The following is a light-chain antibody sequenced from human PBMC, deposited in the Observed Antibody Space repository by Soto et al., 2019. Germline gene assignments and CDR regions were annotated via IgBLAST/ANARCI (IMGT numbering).Light chain of an antibody. V-gene: IGKV3-15*01. CDR3: HRYSTWLPLVT. Sequence: IEMTQSPATLSVSPGERATLSCRASRTVGRDLAWYQQKPGQAPRLLIYGASARATGVPGRFSGSGSGTEFTLIITNLQCEVFAMNYCHRYSTWLPLVTLGQGPNWRSN. CDR2: GAS. J-gene: IGKJ2*01. CDR1: RTVGRD.